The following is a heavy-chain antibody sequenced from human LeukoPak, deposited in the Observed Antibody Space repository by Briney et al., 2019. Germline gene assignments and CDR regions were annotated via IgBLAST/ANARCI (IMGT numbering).Heavy chain of an antibody. CDR2: INSDGSST. V-gene: IGHV3-74*01. D-gene: IGHD3-3*01. Sequence: GGSLRLSCAASGFTFSSYWMHWVRQAPGKGLVWVSRINSDGSSTSYADSVKGRFTISRDNAKNTLYLQMNSLRAEATAVHYWERRGQDDFGSGYSGGQGTLGTVSS. J-gene: IGHJ4*02. CDR1: GFTFSSYW. CDR3: ERRGQDDFGSGYS.